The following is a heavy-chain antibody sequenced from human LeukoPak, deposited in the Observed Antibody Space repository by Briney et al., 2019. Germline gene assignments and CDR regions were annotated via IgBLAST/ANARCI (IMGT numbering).Heavy chain of an antibody. Sequence: GGSLRLSCAASGFTFSNFAMSWVRQAPGKGLECDSAISGSGGTTYYADSVKGRFTISRDNSKTTLYLQMNSLRAEDTAVYYCAKDTTVVTPRALDYWGQGSLVTVSS. CDR1: GFTFSNFA. V-gene: IGHV3-23*01. D-gene: IGHD4-23*01. CDR3: AKDTTVVTPRALDY. CDR2: ISGSGGTT. J-gene: IGHJ4*02.